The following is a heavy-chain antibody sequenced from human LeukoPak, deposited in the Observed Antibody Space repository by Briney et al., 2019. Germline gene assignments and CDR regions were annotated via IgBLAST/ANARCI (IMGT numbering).Heavy chain of an antibody. V-gene: IGHV1-18*01. D-gene: IGHD6-19*01. Sequence: ASVKVSCKASGHTFTSHGISWVRPAPGQGLEWMGWISAYDGNTNYAQKFQDRFTMTTDTFTSTAYMELRSLRSDDTAVYYCAGTLAYCTSSVCYFKYWGQGTLVTVSS. CDR3: AGTLAYCTSSVCYFKY. CDR1: GHTFTSHG. J-gene: IGHJ4*02. CDR2: ISAYDGNT.